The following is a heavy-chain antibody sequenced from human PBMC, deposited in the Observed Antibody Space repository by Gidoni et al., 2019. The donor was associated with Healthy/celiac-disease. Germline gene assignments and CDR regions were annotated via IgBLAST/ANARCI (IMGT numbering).Heavy chain of an antibody. D-gene: IGHD6-19*01. CDR3: ARDRGYSSGWYWFDP. CDR2: INPNSGGT. J-gene: IGHJ5*02. Sequence: QVQLMQSGAEVKKPGASVKVSCKASGYTFTGYYMHWVRQAPGQGLEWMGWINPNSGGTNYAQKFQGRVTMTRDTSISTAYMELSRLRSDDTAVYYCARDRGYSSGWYWFDPWGQGTLVTVSS. V-gene: IGHV1-2*02. CDR1: GYTFTGYY.